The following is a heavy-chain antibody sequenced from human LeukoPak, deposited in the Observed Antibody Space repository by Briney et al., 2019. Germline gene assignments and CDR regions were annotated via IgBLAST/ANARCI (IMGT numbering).Heavy chain of an antibody. V-gene: IGHV1-46*01. J-gene: IGHJ6*02. CDR3: ARESGDYVQYYYGMDV. CDR1: GHTFTSYY. D-gene: IGHD4-17*01. CDR2: INPSGGST. Sequence: ASVKVSCKASGHTFTSYYMHWVRQAPGQGLEWMGIINPSGGSTSYAQKFQGRVTMTRDTSTSTVYMELSSLRSEDTAVYYCARESGDYVQYYYGMDVWGQGTTVTVSS.